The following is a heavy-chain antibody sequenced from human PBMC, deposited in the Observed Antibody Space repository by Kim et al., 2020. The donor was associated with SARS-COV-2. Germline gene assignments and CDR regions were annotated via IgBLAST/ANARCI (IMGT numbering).Heavy chain of an antibody. CDR2: INHSGST. Sequence: SETLSLTCAVYGGSFSGYYWSWIRQPPGKGLEWIGEINHSGSTNYNPSLKSRVTISVDTSKNQFSLKLSSVTAADTAVYYCARGYSRGWFPYWGQGTLVT. CDR3: ARGYSRGWFPY. CDR1: GGSFSGYY. V-gene: IGHV4-34*01. J-gene: IGHJ4*02. D-gene: IGHD6-19*01.